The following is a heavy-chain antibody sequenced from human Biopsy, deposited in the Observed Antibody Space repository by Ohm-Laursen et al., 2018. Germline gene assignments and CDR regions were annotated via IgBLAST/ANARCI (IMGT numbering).Heavy chain of an antibody. J-gene: IGHJ5*01. V-gene: IGHV4-34*01. D-gene: IGHD3-3*02. CDR3: VRGTVTGFNALILLPGRGWSDS. Sequence: TLSLTCAVYGGSFSDYYWTWIRQPPGKGLEWIGEINHRGTTSYNPSLKSRVAISVDTSKNQFSLTLRSLTAADRAMYYCVRGTVTGFNALILLPGRGWSDSWGQGTPVTVSS. CDR2: INHRGTT. CDR1: GGSFSDYY.